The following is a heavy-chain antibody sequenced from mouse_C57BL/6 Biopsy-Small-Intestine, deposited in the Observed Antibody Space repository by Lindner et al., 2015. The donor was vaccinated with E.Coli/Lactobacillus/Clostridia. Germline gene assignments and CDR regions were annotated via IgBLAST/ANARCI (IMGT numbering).Heavy chain of an antibody. CDR3: ARKVMTTVVAYYFDY. Sequence: VQLQESGPVLVKPGASVKMSCKASGYTFTDHYMNWVKQSHGKSLEWIGVINPYNGGTSYNQKFKGKATLTVDKSSSTAYMELNSLTSEDSAVYYCARKVMTTVVAYYFDYWGQGTTLTVSS. V-gene: IGHV1-19*01. CDR1: GYTFTDHY. CDR2: INPYNGGT. D-gene: IGHD1-1*01. J-gene: IGHJ2*01.